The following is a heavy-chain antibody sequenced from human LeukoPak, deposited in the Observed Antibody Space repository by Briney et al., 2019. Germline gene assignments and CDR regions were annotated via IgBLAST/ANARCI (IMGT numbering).Heavy chain of an antibody. CDR1: GFTFSSYW. J-gene: IGHJ3*02. V-gene: IGHV3-74*01. CDR2: INSDGSSA. Sequence: GGSLRLSCAASGFTFSSYWMHWVRQAPGKGLVWVSRINSDGSSASYADSVKGRFTISRDNAKNTLYLQMNSLRAEDTAVYYCARWVDSSGYFCAFDIWGQGTMVTVSS. D-gene: IGHD3-22*01. CDR3: ARWVDSSGYFCAFDI.